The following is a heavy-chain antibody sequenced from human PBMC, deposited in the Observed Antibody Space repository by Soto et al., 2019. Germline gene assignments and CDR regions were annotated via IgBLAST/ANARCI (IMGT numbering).Heavy chain of an antibody. Sequence: QVQLQESGPGLVKPSETLSLTCTVSGASVSSGSYYWSWIRQPPGRGLEWIGYIYSSGGSNYNPSLKTRVTISVDTSKYQFSLKVTSVTAADTAVYYCAREDFYSGIAVWGQGTTVTVSS. V-gene: IGHV4-61*01. CDR1: GASVSSGSYY. J-gene: IGHJ6*02. CDR3: AREDFYSGIAV. CDR2: IYSSGGS.